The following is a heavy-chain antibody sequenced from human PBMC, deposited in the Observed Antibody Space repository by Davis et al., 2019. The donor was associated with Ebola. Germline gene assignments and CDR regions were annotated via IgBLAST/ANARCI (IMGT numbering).Heavy chain of an antibody. D-gene: IGHD2-2*02. CDR2: INHSGST. V-gene: IGHV4-34*01. CDR1: GGSFSGYY. CDR3: ARGGYCSSTSCYSLDY. Sequence: MPSETLSLTCAVYGGSFSGYYWSWIRQPPGKGLEWIGEINHSGSTNYNPSLKSRVTISVDTSKNQFSLKLSSVTAADTAVYYCARGGYCSSTSCYSLDYWGQGTLVTVSS. J-gene: IGHJ4*02.